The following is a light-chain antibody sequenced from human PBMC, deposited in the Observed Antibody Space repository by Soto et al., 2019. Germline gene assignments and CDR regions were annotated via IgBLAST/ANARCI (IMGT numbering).Light chain of an antibody. CDR3: ETWDSNTRV. J-gene: IGLJ2*01. V-gene: IGLV4-60*03. Sequence: QPVLTQSSSASASLGSSVKLTCTLSSGYIIAWHQQQPGKAPRYLMKLEGSGSYNKGSGVPDRFSGSSSGADRYLTISNLQSEDEADYYCETWDSNTRVFGGGTKLTVL. CDR1: SGYI. CDR2: LEGSGSY.